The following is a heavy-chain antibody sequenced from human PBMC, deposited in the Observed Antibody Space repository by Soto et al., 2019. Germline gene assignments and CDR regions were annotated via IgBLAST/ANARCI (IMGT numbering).Heavy chain of an antibody. D-gene: IGHD6-13*01. J-gene: IGHJ4*02. CDR3: ERYTSSWYLDY. CDR1: GDSVSSNSVC. V-gene: IGHV6-1*01. Sequence: SQTRSLTCAISGDSVSSNSVCWNWIRQSPSRGLEWLGRTYYRSKWYSDYGASVRGRININADTSKNQVSLQLDSVTPEDTAVYFCERYTSSWYLDYWGQGTQVTVSS. CDR2: TYYRSKWYS.